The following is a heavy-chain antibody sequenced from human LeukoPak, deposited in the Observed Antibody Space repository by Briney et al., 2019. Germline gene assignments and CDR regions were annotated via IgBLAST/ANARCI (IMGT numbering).Heavy chain of an antibody. CDR1: GFTFTNFG. Sequence: GGSLRLSCAASGFTFTNFGMSWVRQAPGRGLEWVSSITGAGGSTFYSDSVKGRFTTSRDNSKNTLYLQMNSLRADDTAVYYCAKRREQLDYWGQGTLVTVSS. D-gene: IGHD1-26*01. J-gene: IGHJ4*02. CDR2: ITGAGGST. CDR3: AKRREQLDY. V-gene: IGHV3-23*01.